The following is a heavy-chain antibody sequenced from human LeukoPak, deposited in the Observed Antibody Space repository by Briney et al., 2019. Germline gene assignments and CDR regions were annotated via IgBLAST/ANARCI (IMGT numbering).Heavy chain of an antibody. CDR2: IIPIFGTA. Sequence: SVKVSCKASGGTFSSYAISWVRQAPGQGLEWMGGIIPIFGTANYAQKFQGRVTITADESTSTAYMELSSLRSEDTAVYYCARGSYDILTGYYKNAFDIWGQGTMVTVFS. V-gene: IGHV1-69*13. J-gene: IGHJ3*02. CDR1: GGTFSSYA. CDR3: ARGSYDILTGYYKNAFDI. D-gene: IGHD3-9*01.